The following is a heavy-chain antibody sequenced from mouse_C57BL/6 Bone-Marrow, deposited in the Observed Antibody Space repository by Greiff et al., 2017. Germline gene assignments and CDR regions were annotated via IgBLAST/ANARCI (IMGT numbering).Heavy chain of an antibody. J-gene: IGHJ3*01. V-gene: IGHV14-4*01. CDR2: IDPENGDT. D-gene: IGHD2-3*01. CDR1: GFTINDDY. CDR3: TTLYDGYYVPWFAY. Sequence: SGAELVRPGASVELSCTASGFTINDDYMPWVKQRPEQGLEWIGWIDPENGDTEYASKFQGQATITADTSSNTAYLQLSSLTSEDTAVYYCTTLYDGYYVPWFAYWGQGTLVTVSA.